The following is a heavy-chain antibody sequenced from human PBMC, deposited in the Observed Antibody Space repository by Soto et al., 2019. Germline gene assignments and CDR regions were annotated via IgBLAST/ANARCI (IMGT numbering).Heavy chain of an antibody. J-gene: IGHJ4*02. CDR1: GGSISSSSYY. CDR2: IYYSGST. D-gene: IGHD3-3*01. CDR3: ASYYDFWSGFDY. V-gene: IGHV4-39*01. Sequence: SETLSLTCTVSGGSISSSSYYWGWIRQPPGKGLEWIGSIYYSGSTYYNPSLKSRVTISVDTSKNQFSLKLISVTAADTAVYYCASYYDFWSGFDYWGQGTLVTVSS.